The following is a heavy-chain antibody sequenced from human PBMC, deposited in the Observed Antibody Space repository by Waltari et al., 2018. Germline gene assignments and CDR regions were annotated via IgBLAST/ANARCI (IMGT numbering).Heavy chain of an antibody. CDR3: ARGRRGAGGNGRFHY. Sequence: QVQLQQWGAGLVKPSETLSLTCAVNGGSFSGYSWTWIRQSPEKGLEWIGEVTHSGSTNYNPSLKSRVTISVDTSKSQFSLNLVSMTAADTAVYYCARGRRGAGGNGRFHYWGQGTLVTVSS. D-gene: IGHD1-26*01. CDR2: VTHSGST. V-gene: IGHV4-34*02. CDR1: GGSFSGYS. J-gene: IGHJ4*02.